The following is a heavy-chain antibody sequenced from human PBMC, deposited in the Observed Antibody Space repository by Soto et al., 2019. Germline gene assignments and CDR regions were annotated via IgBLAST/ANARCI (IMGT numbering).Heavy chain of an antibody. V-gene: IGHV3-23*01. CDR2: IGVSGDTT. CDR1: GFTFSSYA. D-gene: IGHD3-10*01. Sequence: EVQLLESGGGLVQPGGSLRLSCAASGFTFSSYAMSWVRQAPGKGLEWVSAIGVSGDTTYYADSVKGRFTISRDNSKNTLYLQMGSLRAEETAVYYCAKVRRFGELRSLYWGQGTLVTDSS. CDR3: AKVRRFGELRSLY. J-gene: IGHJ4*02.